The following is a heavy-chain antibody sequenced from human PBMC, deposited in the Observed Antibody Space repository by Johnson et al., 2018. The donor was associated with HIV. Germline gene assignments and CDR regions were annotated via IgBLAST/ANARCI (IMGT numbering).Heavy chain of an antibody. J-gene: IGHJ3*02. CDR3: ARVFYRYSSSSTAAFDI. Sequence: MQLVESGGGVVQPGRSLRLSCAASGFTFSSYAMHWVRQAPGKGLVWVSRINSDGSSTSYADSVKGRFTISRDNSKNTLFLQMDSLRADDTAVYYCARVFYRYSSSSTAAFDIWGQGTMVTVSS. D-gene: IGHD6-6*01. CDR2: INSDGSST. V-gene: IGHV3-74*02. CDR1: GFTFSSYA.